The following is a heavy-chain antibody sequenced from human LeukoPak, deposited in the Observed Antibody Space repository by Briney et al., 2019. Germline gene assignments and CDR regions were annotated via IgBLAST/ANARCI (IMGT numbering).Heavy chain of an antibody. CDR1: GFIVSSNY. J-gene: IGHJ4*02. Sequence: PGGSLRLSCAASGFIVSSNYMHWVRQAPGKGLEWVAVIWYDGSRESYTDSVQGRFTISRDNSKNTLYLQMNSLRAEDTAVYYCARSWQQLVFYFDYGGQGTLVTVSS. D-gene: IGHD6-13*01. CDR2: IWYDGSRE. CDR3: ARSWQQLVFYFDY. V-gene: IGHV3-33*08.